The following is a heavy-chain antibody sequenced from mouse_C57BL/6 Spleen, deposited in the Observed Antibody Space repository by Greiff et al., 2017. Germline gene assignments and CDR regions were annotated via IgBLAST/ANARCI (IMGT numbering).Heavy chain of an antibody. CDR1: GYAFSSSW. J-gene: IGHJ3*01. D-gene: IGHD2-3*01. Sequence: QVQLQQSGPELVKPGASVKISCKASGYAFSSSWMNWVKQRPGKGLEWIGRIYPGDGDTNYNGKFKGKATLTADKSSSTAYMQLSSLTSEDSAVYFCAREGLGYYERFAYWGQGTLVTVSA. V-gene: IGHV1-82*01. CDR3: AREGLGYYERFAY. CDR2: IYPGDGDT.